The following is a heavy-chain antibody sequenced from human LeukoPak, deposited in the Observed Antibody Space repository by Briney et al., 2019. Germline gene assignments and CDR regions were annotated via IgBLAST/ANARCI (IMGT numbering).Heavy chain of an antibody. CDR3: ARLPGELLRTYYYYYMDV. CDR1: GGSFSGYY. D-gene: IGHD1-26*01. J-gene: IGHJ6*03. CDR2: INHSGST. V-gene: IGHV4-34*01. Sequence: SETLSPTCAVYGGSFSGYYWSWFRRPPGKGLEWIGEINHSGSTNYNPSLKSRVTISVDTSKNQFSLKLSSVTAADTAVYYCARLPGELLRTYYYYYMDVWGKGTTVTVSS.